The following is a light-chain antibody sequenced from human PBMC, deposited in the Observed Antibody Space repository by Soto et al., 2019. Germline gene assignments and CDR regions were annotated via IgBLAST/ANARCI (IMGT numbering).Light chain of an antibody. Sequence: GDRVTITYRASQDISDWLAWHQQKPGKAPKLLIYAATTLHSGVPSRFSGSGSGTDFTLTISSLQPEDFATYYCQQGHTFPLTFGGGTKVEIK. CDR2: AAT. J-gene: IGKJ4*01. CDR1: QDISDW. V-gene: IGKV1-12*01. CDR3: QQGHTFPLT.